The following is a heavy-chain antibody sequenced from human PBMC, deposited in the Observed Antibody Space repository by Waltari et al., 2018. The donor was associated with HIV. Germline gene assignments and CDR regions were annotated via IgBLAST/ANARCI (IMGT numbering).Heavy chain of an antibody. CDR2: INHSGST. CDR3: ARGPVVVVITHAFDI. Sequence: QVQLQQWGAGLLKPSETLSLTCAVYGGSFSGYYWSWIRHPPGKGLAWIGEINHSGSTNYNPSLKSRVTISVDTSKNQFSLKLSSVTAADTAVYYCARGPVVVVITHAFDIWGQGTMVTVSS. D-gene: IGHD3-22*01. J-gene: IGHJ3*02. V-gene: IGHV4-34*01. CDR1: GGSFSGYY.